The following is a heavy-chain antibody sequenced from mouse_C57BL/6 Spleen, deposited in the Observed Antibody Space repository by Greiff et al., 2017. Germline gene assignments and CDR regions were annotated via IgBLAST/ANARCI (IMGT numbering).Heavy chain of an antibody. CDR3: ARFLYGYDAAMDY. J-gene: IGHJ4*01. CDR2: IRNKANGYTT. CDR1: GFTFTDYY. Sequence: EVKLVESGGGLVQPGGSLSLSCAASGFTFTDYYMSWVRQPPGKALEWLGFIRNKANGYTTEYSASVKGRFTISRDNSQSILYLQMNALRAEDSATYYCARFLYGYDAAMDYWGQGTSVTVSS. V-gene: IGHV7-3*01. D-gene: IGHD2-2*01.